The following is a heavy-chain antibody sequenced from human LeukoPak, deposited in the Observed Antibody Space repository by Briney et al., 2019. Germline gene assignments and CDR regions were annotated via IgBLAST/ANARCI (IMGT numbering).Heavy chain of an antibody. Sequence: GESLKISCKGSGYSFTSYWISWVRQIPGKGLEWMGRIDPSDSYTNYSPSFQGHVTISADKPISTAYLQWSSLKASDTAMYYCARLPRWELLPGDDYWGQGTLVTVSS. V-gene: IGHV5-10-1*01. CDR3: ARLPRWELLPGDDY. D-gene: IGHD1-26*01. J-gene: IGHJ4*02. CDR1: GYSFTSYW. CDR2: IDPSDSYT.